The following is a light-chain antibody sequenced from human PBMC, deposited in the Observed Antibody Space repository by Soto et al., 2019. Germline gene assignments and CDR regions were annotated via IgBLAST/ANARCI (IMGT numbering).Light chain of an antibody. CDR1: SSDVGGYNY. CDR2: DVS. Sequence: QSVLTQPRSVSGSPGQSVTISCTGTSSDVGGYNYVSWYQQHPGTAPKLMIYDVSKRPSGVPDRFSGSKSGNTASLTISGLQAEDEADYYCCSYAGSYTHVFGTGTKLTVL. V-gene: IGLV2-11*01. CDR3: CSYAGSYTHV. J-gene: IGLJ1*01.